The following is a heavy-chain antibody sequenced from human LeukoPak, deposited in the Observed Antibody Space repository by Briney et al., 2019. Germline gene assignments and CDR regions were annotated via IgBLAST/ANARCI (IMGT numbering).Heavy chain of an antibody. CDR1: GNYW. Sequence: GGSLRLSCAASGNYWMHWVRQVPGKGLVWVSHINSDGSWTSYADSVKGRFTISKDNAKNTVYLQMNSLRAEDTALYYCAKDSGYSYGPGFDYWGQGTLVTVSS. D-gene: IGHD5-18*01. V-gene: IGHV3-74*01. CDR2: INSDGSWT. CDR3: AKDSGYSYGPGFDY. J-gene: IGHJ4*02.